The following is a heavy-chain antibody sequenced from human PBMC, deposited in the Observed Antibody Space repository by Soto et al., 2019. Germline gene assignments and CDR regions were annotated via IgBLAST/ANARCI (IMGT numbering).Heavy chain of an antibody. CDR2: ISSSSSYI. D-gene: IGHD4-17*01. CDR3: ARDLGISYGDYVY. V-gene: IGHV3-21*01. CDR1: GFTFSSYS. J-gene: IGHJ4*02. Sequence: EVQLVESGGGLVKPGGSLRLSCAASGFTFSSYSMNWVRQAPGKGLEWVSSISSSSSYIYYADSVKGRFTISRDNAKNSLYLQMNSLRAEDTAVYYCARDLGISYGDYVYWCQGTLVTVSS.